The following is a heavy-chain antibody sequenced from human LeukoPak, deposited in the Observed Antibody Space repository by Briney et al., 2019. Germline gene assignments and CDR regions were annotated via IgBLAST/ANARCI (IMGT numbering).Heavy chain of an antibody. CDR1: GGSISSGGYY. CDR2: IYYSGST. J-gene: IGHJ6*02. CDR3: ASYYGSGGYGMDV. V-gene: IGHV4-61*08. Sequence: PSETLSLTCTVSGGSISSGGYYWSWIRQPPGKGLEWIGYIYYSGSTNYNPSLKSRVTISVDTSKNQFSLKLSSVTAADTAVYYCASYYGSGGYGMDVWGQGTTVTVSS. D-gene: IGHD3-10*01.